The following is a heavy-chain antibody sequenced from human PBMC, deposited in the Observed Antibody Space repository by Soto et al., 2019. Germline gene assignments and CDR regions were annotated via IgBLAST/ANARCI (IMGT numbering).Heavy chain of an antibody. CDR3: ARHGITMVRGVIDYYGMDV. CDR1: GYSFTSYW. Sequence: PGESLKISCKGSGYSFTSYWISWVRQMPGKGLEWMWRIDPSDSYTNYSPSFQGHVTIPADKSISTAYLQWSSLKASDTAMYYCARHGITMVRGVIDYYGMDVWGQGTTVTVSS. V-gene: IGHV5-10-1*01. CDR2: IDPSDSYT. J-gene: IGHJ6*02. D-gene: IGHD3-10*01.